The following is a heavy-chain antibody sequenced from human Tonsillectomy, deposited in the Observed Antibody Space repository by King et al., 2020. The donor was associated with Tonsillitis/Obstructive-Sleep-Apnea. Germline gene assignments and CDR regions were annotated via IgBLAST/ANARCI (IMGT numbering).Heavy chain of an antibody. D-gene: IGHD1-14*01. CDR1: GFTFRTYG. J-gene: IGHJ4*02. CDR3: ARDPRRPLTPEKMPSFFDS. V-gene: IGHV3-48*02. CDR2: ISASSSTV. Sequence: DVQLVESGGGLVQPGGSLRLSCAASGFTFRTYGMNWVRQAPGKGLEWVSYISASSSTVYYAASGKGRVTISRDNAKNSLFLQINRLRDEDTALYYCARDPRRPLTPEKMPSFFDSWGQGTQVTVSS.